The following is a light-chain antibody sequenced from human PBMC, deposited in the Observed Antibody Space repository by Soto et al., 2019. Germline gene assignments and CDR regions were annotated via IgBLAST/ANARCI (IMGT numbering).Light chain of an antibody. CDR1: QSVSSSY. CDR3: QHQGT. CDR2: YAS. V-gene: IGKV3-20*01. J-gene: IGKJ2*01. Sequence: EVVLTQSPGTLSLSPGEGATLSCRASQSVSSSYVAWYQQKPGQAPRLLMYYASTRATGIQQRFSGGGSGTDFTLTISRVEPEDFAVYYCQHQGTFGQGTKVEIK.